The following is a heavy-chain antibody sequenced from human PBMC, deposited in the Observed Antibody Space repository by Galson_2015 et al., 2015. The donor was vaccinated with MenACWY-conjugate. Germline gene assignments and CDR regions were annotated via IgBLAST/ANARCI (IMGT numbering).Heavy chain of an antibody. Sequence: SVKVSCKASGGTFSSYAISWVRQAPGQGLEWMGGIIPIFGTANYAQKFQGRVTITADESTSTAYMERSSLRSEDTAVYYCARGVAARPADYYYYMDVWGKGTTVTVSS. CDR1: GGTFSSYA. V-gene: IGHV1-69*13. CDR2: IIPIFGTA. D-gene: IGHD6-6*01. CDR3: ARGVAARPADYYYYMDV. J-gene: IGHJ6*03.